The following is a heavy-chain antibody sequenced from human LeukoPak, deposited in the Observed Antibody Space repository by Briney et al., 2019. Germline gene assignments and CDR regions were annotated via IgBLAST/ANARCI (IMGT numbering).Heavy chain of an antibody. CDR1: GYTFTGYY. Sequence: GASVKVSCKASGYTFTGYYMHWVRQAPGQGLGWMGWINPNSGGTNYAQKFQGRVTMTRDTSISTAYMELSRLRSDDTAVYYCSVGATTTYYFDYWGQGTLVTVSS. J-gene: IGHJ4*02. D-gene: IGHD1-26*01. V-gene: IGHV1-2*02. CDR2: INPNSGGT. CDR3: SVGATTTYYFDY.